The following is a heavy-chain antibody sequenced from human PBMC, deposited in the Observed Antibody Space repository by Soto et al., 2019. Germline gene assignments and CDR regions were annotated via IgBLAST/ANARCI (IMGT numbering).Heavy chain of an antibody. CDR1: GVTFTTSA. D-gene: IGHD3-22*01. V-gene: IGHV1-58*01. Sequence: GPPVKVSCKASGVTFTTSAVQWVRQARGQRLEWIGWIVVGTGNIKYAQKFQGRFPISRDNAKNTLYLQMNSLRAEDTAVYYCARAEYQYYYDSSGPSRFDPWGQGTLVTVSS. CDR2: IVVGTGNI. J-gene: IGHJ5*02. CDR3: ARAEYQYYYDSSGPSRFDP.